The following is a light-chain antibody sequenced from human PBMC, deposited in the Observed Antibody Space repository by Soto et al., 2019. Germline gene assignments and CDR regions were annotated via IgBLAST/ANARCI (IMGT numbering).Light chain of an antibody. CDR2: AAS. V-gene: IGKV1-39*01. CDR1: QSISSY. CDR3: QQSYSTPWT. J-gene: IGKJ1*01. Sequence: DIQMTQSPSSLSASVGDRVTITCRASQSISSYLNWYQQQPGKAPKVLIYAASRLQSGVPSRFSGSGSETDFTLTISSLQPEDFATYYCQQSYSTPWTFGQGTKVDIK.